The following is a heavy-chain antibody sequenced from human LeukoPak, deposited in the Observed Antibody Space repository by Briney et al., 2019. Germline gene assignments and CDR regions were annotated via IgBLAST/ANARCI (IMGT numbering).Heavy chain of an antibody. D-gene: IGHD3-22*01. J-gene: IGHJ3*02. V-gene: IGHV1-46*01. CDR2: INPSDGST. Sequence: ASVKVSCKASGYSFTYHYMHWLRQAPGQGLEWIGIINPSDGSTTYAQKFQGRVTMTRDMSTSTVYMELSSLRSEDTAVYYCASHDSSGYYYAFDIWGQGTMVTVSS. CDR1: GYSFTYHY. CDR3: ASHDSSGYYYAFDI.